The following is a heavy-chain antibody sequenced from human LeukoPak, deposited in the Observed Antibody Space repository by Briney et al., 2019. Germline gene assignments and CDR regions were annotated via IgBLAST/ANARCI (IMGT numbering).Heavy chain of an antibody. Sequence: GGSLRLSCAASGFTFSSYNMNWVRQAPGKGLEWVSSISSTSSYIYYADSVKGRFTISRDNAKNSLYLQMNSLRAEDTAVYYCARSNGWHGGLDAFDIWGQGTMVIVSS. CDR1: GFTFSSYN. CDR3: ARSNGWHGGLDAFDI. V-gene: IGHV3-21*01. D-gene: IGHD6-19*01. J-gene: IGHJ3*02. CDR2: ISSTSSYI.